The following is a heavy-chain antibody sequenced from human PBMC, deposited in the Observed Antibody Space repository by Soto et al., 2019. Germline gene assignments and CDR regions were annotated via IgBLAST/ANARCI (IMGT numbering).Heavy chain of an antibody. V-gene: IGHV3-13*01. Sequence: EVQLVESGGGLVQPGGSLRLSCAASGFTFNKYDMHWVRQATGKGLEWVSAIGAAGDTYYPGSVKGRFIISRENAKNSLYLHMNSLRAGDTAVYYCARGPTMITFGGVPEYYFDYWGQGTLVTVSS. CDR2: IGAAGDT. J-gene: IGHJ4*02. CDR3: ARGPTMITFGGVPEYYFDY. D-gene: IGHD3-16*01. CDR1: GFTFNKYD.